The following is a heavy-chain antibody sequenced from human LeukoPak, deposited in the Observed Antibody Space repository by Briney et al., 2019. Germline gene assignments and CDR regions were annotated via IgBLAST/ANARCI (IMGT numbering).Heavy chain of an antibody. D-gene: IGHD6-19*01. CDR3: ARVAGSIDY. Sequence: ASVTVSCKASGYTFTTYDINWVRQATGQGLAWMGWMNPNSGYTGYAQKFQGRVTITRDTSISTAYMELSSLRSEDTAVYYCARVAGSIDYWGQGTLVTVSS. CDR2: MNPNSGYT. J-gene: IGHJ4*02. V-gene: IGHV1-8*03. CDR1: GYTFTTYD.